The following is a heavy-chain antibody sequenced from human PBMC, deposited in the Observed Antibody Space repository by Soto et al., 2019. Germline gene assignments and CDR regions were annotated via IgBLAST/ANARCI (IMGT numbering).Heavy chain of an antibody. V-gene: IGHV1-46*01. CDR2: VNPSSGST. D-gene: IGHD1-26*01. CDR1: GYTFTNYY. Sequence: ASVKVSFKTSGYTFTNYYIHWLRQAPGQGLEWMGIVNPSSGSTSYPQKFQGRVTMTRDTSTSTVYMDLSSLKSEDTAVYYCAKGSSGSYLNWFGPWGQGTLVTVSS. J-gene: IGHJ5*02. CDR3: AKGSSGSYLNWFGP.